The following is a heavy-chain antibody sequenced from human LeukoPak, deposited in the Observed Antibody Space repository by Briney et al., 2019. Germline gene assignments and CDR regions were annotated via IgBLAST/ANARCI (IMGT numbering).Heavy chain of an antibody. CDR3: ARMGADLRSYYMDV. V-gene: IGHV3-7*01. J-gene: IGHJ6*03. CDR2: MKESESKD. CDR1: GFTFRIYW. Sequence: GGSPRLSCADSGFTFRIYWMRWVRQAPGKGPEWVATMKESESKDCYVDCVKGRFTISRDSATNSLDLQMNSLGGEDTAVYYCARMGADLRSYYMDVWGKGTTVIVSS.